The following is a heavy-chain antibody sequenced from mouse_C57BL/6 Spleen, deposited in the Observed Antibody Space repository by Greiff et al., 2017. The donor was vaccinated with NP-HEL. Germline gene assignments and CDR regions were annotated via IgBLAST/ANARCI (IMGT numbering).Heavy chain of an antibody. V-gene: IGHV5-17*01. J-gene: IGHJ3*01. CDR1: GFTFSDYG. CDR2: ISSGCSTI. CDR3: AIKFAY. Sequence: EVHLVESGGGLVKPGGSLKLSCAASGFTFSDYGMHWVRQAPEKGLEWVAFISSGCSTIYYADTVKGRFTISRDNAKNTLFLQMTSLRSEDTAMYYCAIKFAYWGQGTLVTVSA.